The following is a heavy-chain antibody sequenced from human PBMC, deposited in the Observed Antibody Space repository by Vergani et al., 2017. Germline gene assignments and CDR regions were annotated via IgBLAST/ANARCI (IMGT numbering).Heavy chain of an antibody. CDR1: GGSFSGYY. Sequence: QVQLQQWGAGLLKPSETLSLTCAVYGGSFSGYYWSWIRQPPGKGLEWIGEINQSGSTNYNPSLKSRVTLSLDTSKKQISLHLTSVTAADTAVYYCARHISVVRPSSMTAFDYWGQGTLVTVSS. CDR2: INQSGST. CDR3: ARHISVVRPSSMTAFDY. D-gene: IGHD2-21*01. V-gene: IGHV4-34*01. J-gene: IGHJ4*02.